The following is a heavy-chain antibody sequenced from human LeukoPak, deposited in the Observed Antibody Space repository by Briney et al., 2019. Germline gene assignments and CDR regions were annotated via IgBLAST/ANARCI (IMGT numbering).Heavy chain of an antibody. D-gene: IGHD4-17*01. V-gene: IGHV5-51*01. CDR2: IYPGDSDA. Sequence: GESLKISCKGSGYSFANYWIGWVRQMPGKALEWMGFIYPGDSDARYSPSFQGQVTLSADKSINTAYLQWSSLRASDTAMYYCATKLHGDYFDYWGQGSLVTVSS. CDR3: ATKLHGDYFDY. CDR1: GYSFANYW. J-gene: IGHJ4*02.